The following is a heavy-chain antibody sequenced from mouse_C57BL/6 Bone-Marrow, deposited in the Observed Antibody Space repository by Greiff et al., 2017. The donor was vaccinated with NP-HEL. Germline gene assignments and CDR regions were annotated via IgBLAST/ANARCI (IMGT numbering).Heavy chain of an antibody. J-gene: IGHJ3*01. V-gene: IGHV1-82*01. Sequence: QVQLQQSGPELVKPGASAQISCKASGYAFSSSWMNWVKQRPGKGLEWIGRIYPGDGDTNYNGKFKGKDTLTADKSSSTAYMQLSSLTSEDSAVYFYARFWDYGAWFAYWGQGTLVTDS. D-gene: IGHD1-1*02. CDR1: GYAFSSSW. CDR3: ARFWDYGAWFAY. CDR2: IYPGDGDT.